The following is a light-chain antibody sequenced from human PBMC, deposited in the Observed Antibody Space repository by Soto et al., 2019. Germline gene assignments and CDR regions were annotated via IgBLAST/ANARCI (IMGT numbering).Light chain of an antibody. CDR1: QSISTY. V-gene: IGKV1-39*01. CDR2: TAS. CDR3: QQSYSRPRT. Sequence: DIKMNQSPSSLSASLGDRVTITCRASQSISTYVNWYQQKPGKAPNLLIYTASSLQSGVPSRFSGSGSGTDFTLTISSLQPEDFATYFCQQSYSRPRTFGQGTKVDIK. J-gene: IGKJ1*01.